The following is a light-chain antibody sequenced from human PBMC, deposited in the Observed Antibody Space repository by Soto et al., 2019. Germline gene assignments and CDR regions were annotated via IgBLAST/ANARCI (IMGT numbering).Light chain of an antibody. Sequence: QSALTQPASVSGSPGQSITIFCTGTSSDVGGYNHVSWYQQHPGKAPKLMVYEVNSRPSGASNRFSGSKSGNTASLTISGLQAEDEAEYYCSSYTSSGTLVFGGGTQLTVL. CDR3: SSYTSSGTLV. V-gene: IGLV2-14*01. CDR1: SSDVGGYNH. J-gene: IGLJ2*01. CDR2: EVN.